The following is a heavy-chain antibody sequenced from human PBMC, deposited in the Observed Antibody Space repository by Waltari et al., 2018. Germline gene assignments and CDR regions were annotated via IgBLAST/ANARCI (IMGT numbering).Heavy chain of an antibody. J-gene: IGHJ5*02. CDR3: ARDVLKFGRSCEFDP. D-gene: IGHD3-9*01. Sequence: QVQRVQSGAEVKKPGSSGKVSCKASGGTLSSYAISWVRQAPGRGREWMGRIVPIFGTANYAQNSHRRVTITADKSTSTAYMALSSLRSEDTAVYYCARDVLKFGRSCEFDPWGQGTLVTVSS. V-gene: IGHV1-69*08. CDR1: GGTLSSYA. CDR2: IVPIFGTA.